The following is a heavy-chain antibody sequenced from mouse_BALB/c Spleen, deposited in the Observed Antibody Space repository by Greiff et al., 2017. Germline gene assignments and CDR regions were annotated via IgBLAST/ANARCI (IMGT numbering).Heavy chain of an antibody. V-gene: IGHV1-20*02. CDR1: GYSFTGYF. D-gene: IGHD2-3*01. J-gene: IGHJ4*01. CDR2: INPYNGDT. CDR3: ARSRDGYYAMDY. Sequence: EVQLQQSGPELVKPGASVKISCKASGYSFTGYFMNWVMQSHGKSLEWIGRINPYNGDTFYNQKFKGKATLTVDKSSSTAHMELRSLASEDSAVYYCARSRDGYYAMDYWGQGTSVTVSS.